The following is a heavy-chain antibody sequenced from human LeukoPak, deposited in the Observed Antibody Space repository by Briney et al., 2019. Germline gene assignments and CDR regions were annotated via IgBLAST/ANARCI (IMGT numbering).Heavy chain of an antibody. CDR3: TRHWCNWSDP. D-gene: IGHD2-15*01. J-gene: IGHJ5*02. V-gene: IGHV1-46*01. CDR2: IIDRGCST. CDR1: VDTPTSYG. Sequence: ASVRVSCEPSVDTPTSYGICWVPQAPGRGLELIVIIIDRGCSTRYAQKFQGRVNMTRNTSTSNIYMELSSLRSEDTALYYCTRHWCNWSDPWVQGTLVTVSS.